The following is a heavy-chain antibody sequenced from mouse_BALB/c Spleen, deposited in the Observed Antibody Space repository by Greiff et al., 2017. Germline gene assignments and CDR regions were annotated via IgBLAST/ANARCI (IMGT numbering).Heavy chain of an antibody. CDR2: IWGDGST. D-gene: IGHD2-4*01. Sequence: VQVVESGPGLVAPSQSLSITCTVSGFSLTGYGVNWVRQPPGKGLEWLGMIWGDGSTDYNSALKSRLSISKDNSKSQVFLKMNSLQTDDTARYYCARGGMITTYAMDYWGQGTSVTVSS. CDR1: GFSLTGYG. J-gene: IGHJ4*01. CDR3: ARGGMITTYAMDY. V-gene: IGHV2-6-7*01.